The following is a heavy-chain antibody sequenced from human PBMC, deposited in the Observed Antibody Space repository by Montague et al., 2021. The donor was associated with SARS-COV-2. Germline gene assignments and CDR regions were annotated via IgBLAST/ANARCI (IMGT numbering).Heavy chain of an antibody. V-gene: IGHV6-1*01. CDR2: IYYRSKWYN. D-gene: IGHD5-24*01. CDR1: GDSVSGNSAG. CDR3: ASGWLRGYFDP. J-gene: IGHJ5*02. Sequence: CAISGDSVSGNSAGWNWIRQAPSRGLEWLGRIYYRSKWYNDYAIXVKSRTTINPDTSKNQFSLHLNSVTPEDTAVYYCASGWLRGYFDPWGQGTLVTVSS.